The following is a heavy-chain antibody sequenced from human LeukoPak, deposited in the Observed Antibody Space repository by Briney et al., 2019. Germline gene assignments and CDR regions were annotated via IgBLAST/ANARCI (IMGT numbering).Heavy chain of an antibody. CDR2: IYCSGTT. CDR3: ASRRSGYTLSWFDP. V-gene: IGHV4-59*08. Sequence: SETLSLTCTVSGCSISSYYWSGIRQPPGKGLEWIGYIYCSGTTNYNPSLKSQVTISVDTSKNQFSLKLTSVNAAATVVYYCASRRSGYTLSWFDPWGQGTLVTVSS. D-gene: IGHD3-3*01. J-gene: IGHJ5*02. CDR1: GCSISSYY.